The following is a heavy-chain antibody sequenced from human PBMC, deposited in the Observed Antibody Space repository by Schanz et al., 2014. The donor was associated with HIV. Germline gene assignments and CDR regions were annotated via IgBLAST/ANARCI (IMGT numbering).Heavy chain of an antibody. D-gene: IGHD2-2*01. CDR3: VRHGAGDQPPFFDY. Sequence: QVQLQESGPGLVKPSQTLSLTCTVSGDSITSSISSGGYYWSWIRQHPGKGLEWIGYIYYSGSTYYNPSLKSRVTMSVDTSTNQLSLKLTPVTVADTAVFYCVRHGAGDQPPFFDYWGQGTLVTVSS. J-gene: IGHJ4*02. V-gene: IGHV4-30-4*01. CDR2: IYYSGST. CDR1: GDSITSSISSGGYY.